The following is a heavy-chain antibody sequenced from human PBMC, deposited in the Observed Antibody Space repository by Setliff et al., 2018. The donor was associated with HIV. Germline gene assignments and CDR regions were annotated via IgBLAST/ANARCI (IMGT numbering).Heavy chain of an antibody. CDR3: ARGPNYYDSSGYYYVGY. D-gene: IGHD3-22*01. Sequence: GGSLRLSCAASGFTFSSYSMNWVRQAPGKGLEWVSYISSSSSTIYYAGSVKCRFTISRDNAKNSLYLQMNSLRAEDTAVYYCARGPNYYDSSGYYYVGYWGQGTLVTVSS. J-gene: IGHJ4*02. CDR2: ISSSSSTI. CDR1: GFTFSSYS. V-gene: IGHV3-48*01.